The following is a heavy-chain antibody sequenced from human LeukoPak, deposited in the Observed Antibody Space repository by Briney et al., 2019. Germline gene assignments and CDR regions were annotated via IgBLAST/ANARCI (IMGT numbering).Heavy chain of an antibody. J-gene: IGHJ4*02. V-gene: IGHV1-8*01. Sequence: AAVNVSCKASGYTFTSYDINWVRQATGQGLEWMGWMNPNSGNTGYAQKFQGRVTMTRNTSISTAYMELSSLRSEDTAVYYCARALAVADFEGYWGQGTLVTVSS. CDR1: GYTFTSYD. CDR2: MNPNSGNT. CDR3: ARALAVADFEGY. D-gene: IGHD6-19*01.